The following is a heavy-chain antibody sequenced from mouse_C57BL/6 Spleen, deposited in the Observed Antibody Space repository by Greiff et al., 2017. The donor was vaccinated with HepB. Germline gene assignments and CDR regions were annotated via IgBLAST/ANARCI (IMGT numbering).Heavy chain of an antibody. D-gene: IGHD1-1*01. CDR2: ILPGSGST. CDR1: GYTFTGYW. CDR3: ARKDGSSYRFAY. J-gene: IGHJ3*01. V-gene: IGHV1-9*01. Sequence: QVQLKESGAELMKPGASVKLSCKATGYTFTGYWIEWVKQRPGHGLEWIGEILPGSGSTNYNEKFKGKATFTADTSSNTAYMQLSSLTTEDSAIYYCARKDGSSYRFAYWGQGTLVTVSA.